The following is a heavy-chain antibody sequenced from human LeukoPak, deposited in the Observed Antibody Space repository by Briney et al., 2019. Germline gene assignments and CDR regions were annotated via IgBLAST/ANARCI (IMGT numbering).Heavy chain of an antibody. V-gene: IGHV1-69*13. D-gene: IGHD6-13*01. Sequence: SVKVSCKASGGTFSSYAISWVRQAPGQGLEWMGGIIPIFGTANYAQKFQGRATITADESTSTAYMELSSLRSEDTAVYYCARDRHLLAAAKAYYYYYGMDVWGQGTTVTVSS. J-gene: IGHJ6*02. CDR2: IIPIFGTA. CDR3: ARDRHLLAAAKAYYYYYGMDV. CDR1: GGTFSSYA.